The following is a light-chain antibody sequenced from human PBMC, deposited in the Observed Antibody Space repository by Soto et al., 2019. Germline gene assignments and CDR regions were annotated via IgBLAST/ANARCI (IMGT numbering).Light chain of an antibody. Sequence: DIQMTQSPYSLSASVGDSVTITCRASQHIRTYLNWYQQKPGRAPKLLIHSASALPSGVPSRFSGSRSGNESPLTMSGLQPEDFATYYCQQVLSTPYTFGQGTKVEIK. CDR3: QQVLSTPYT. J-gene: IGKJ2*01. CDR2: SAS. V-gene: IGKV1-39*01. CDR1: QHIRTY.